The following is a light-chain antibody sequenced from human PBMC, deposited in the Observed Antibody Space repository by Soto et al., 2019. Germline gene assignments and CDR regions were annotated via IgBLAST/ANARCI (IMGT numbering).Light chain of an antibody. J-gene: IGKJ5*01. CDR3: QQSYSTLIS. V-gene: IGKV1-39*01. CDR2: AAS. Sequence: DIQMPQSPSSLSASVGDRVTITCRASQSISSYLNWYQQKPGKAPKLLIYAASSLQSGVPSRFSGSGSGTDFTLTNSSLQPEDVATYYCQQSYSTLISFGHGTRLEIK. CDR1: QSISSY.